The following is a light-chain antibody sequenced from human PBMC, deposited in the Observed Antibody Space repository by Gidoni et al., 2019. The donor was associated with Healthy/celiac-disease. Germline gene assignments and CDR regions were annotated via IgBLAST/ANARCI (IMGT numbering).Light chain of an antibody. J-gene: IGKJ1*01. V-gene: IGKV1-5*03. CDR1: QSISSW. Sequence: DIQMTQSPSSLSASVGDRVTITCRVSQSISSWLAWYQQKPGKAPKLLIYKASSLESGVPSRFSGSGSGTEFTLTISSLQPDDFATYYCQQYNSYGTFAQGTKVEIK. CDR3: QQYNSYGT. CDR2: KAS.